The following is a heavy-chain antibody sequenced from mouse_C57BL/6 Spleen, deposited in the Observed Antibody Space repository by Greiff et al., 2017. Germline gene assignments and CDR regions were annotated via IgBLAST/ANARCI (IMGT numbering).Heavy chain of an antibody. CDR2: FYPGDGDP. CDR3: ARTDY. Sequence: QVQLQQSGAELVKPGASVKISCKASGYAFSSYWMNWLKQRPGKGLEWIGQFYPGDGDPNSNGKFKGKATLTADKSSSTAYMQLSSLTSEDSAVYFCARTDYWGQGTTLTVSS. J-gene: IGHJ2*01. CDR1: GYAFSSYW. V-gene: IGHV1-80*01.